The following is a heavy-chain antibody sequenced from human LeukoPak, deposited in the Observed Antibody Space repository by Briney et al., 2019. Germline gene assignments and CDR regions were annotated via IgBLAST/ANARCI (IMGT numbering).Heavy chain of an antibody. Sequence: SETLSLACAVSGYSISSGYYWGWIRQPPGKGLEWIGYIYYSGSTNYNPSLKSRVTISVDTSKNQFSLKLSSVTAADTAVYYCARTTSSGWYSVFDYWGQGTLVTVS. D-gene: IGHD6-19*01. CDR2: IYYSGST. V-gene: IGHV4-61*01. CDR1: GYSISSGYY. J-gene: IGHJ4*02. CDR3: ARTTSSGWYSVFDY.